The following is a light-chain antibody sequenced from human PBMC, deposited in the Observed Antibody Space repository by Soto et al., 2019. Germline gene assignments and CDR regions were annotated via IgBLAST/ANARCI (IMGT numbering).Light chain of an antibody. V-gene: IGKV3-11*01. CDR1: QNINDY. Sequence: DILFTQSPATLSSSPGERATLSCRASQNINDYLAWYQQKPGQAPRLLIYDASSRATGIPARFSGSGSGTAFTLTISSLEPEDFALYYCQQRSNWPLTFGGGTKVDIK. CDR2: DAS. J-gene: IGKJ4*01. CDR3: QQRSNWPLT.